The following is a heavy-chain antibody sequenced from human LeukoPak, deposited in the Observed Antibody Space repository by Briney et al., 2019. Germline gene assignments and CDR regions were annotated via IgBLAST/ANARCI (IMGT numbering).Heavy chain of an antibody. D-gene: IGHD3-10*01. V-gene: IGHV4-39*01. CDR3: ARHDYYGSGIYSYFQN. CDR2: IYYSGST. Sequence: SETLSLTCTVSGGSISSSSYYWGWIRQPPGKGLERIGSIYYSGSTFNNPSLKSRVTISVDTSKNQCFLKLSAVTAADTAVYYCARHDYYGSGIYSYFQNWGQGTLVTVSS. J-gene: IGHJ1*01. CDR1: GGSISSSSYY.